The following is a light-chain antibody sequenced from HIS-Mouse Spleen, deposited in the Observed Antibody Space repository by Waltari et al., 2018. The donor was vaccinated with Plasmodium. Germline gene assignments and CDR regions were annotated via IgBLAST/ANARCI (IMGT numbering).Light chain of an antibody. V-gene: IGLV2-8*01. Sequence: QSALTQPPSASGSPGQSVTISCTGTTRDVGGYNYVSWYQQHPGKAPKLMIYEVSKRPSGVPDRFSGSKSGNTASLTVSGLQAEDGADYYCSSYAGSNNLVFGGGTKLTVL. CDR1: TRDVGGYNY. CDR3: SSYAGSNNLV. CDR2: EVS. J-gene: IGLJ2*01.